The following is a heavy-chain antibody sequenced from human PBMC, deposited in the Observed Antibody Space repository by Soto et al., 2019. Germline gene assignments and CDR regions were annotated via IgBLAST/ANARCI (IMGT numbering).Heavy chain of an antibody. CDR2: IYYSGST. CDR1: GGSISSYY. CDR3: GRQRGEKTFLAS. D-gene: IGHD3-3*01. V-gene: IGHV4-59*08. J-gene: IGHJ4*02. Sequence: PSETLSLTCTVSGGSISSYYWSWIRQPPGKGLEWIGYIYYSGSTNYNPSLKSRVTISVDTSKNQFSLKLSSVTAADTAVYYCGRQRGEKTFLASGGKGPLVTVPT.